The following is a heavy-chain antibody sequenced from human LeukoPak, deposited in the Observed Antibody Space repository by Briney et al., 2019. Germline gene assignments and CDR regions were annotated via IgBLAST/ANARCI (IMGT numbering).Heavy chain of an antibody. J-gene: IGHJ4*02. CDR3: ARDLYYDASGFYPPDY. Sequence: GGSLRLSCAASGFTFSVYSINWVRQAPGKGLEWVSSITGSSTYIYYADSVRGRFTISRDNAKSSLYLQMNSLRAEDTAVYYCARDLYYDASGFYPPDYWGQGTLVTVSS. CDR1: GFTFSVYS. CDR2: ITGSSTYI. D-gene: IGHD3-22*01. V-gene: IGHV3-21*01.